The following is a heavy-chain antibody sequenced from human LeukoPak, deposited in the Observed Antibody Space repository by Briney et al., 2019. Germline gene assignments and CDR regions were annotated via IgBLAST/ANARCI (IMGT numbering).Heavy chain of an antibody. CDR3: ARSHETFSYDTSGYYTFDS. Sequence: PSETLSLTCTVSGGSISSGDYYWSWIRQHPGEGLEWIGYIYYSGSTYYNPSLKSRVTISVDTSKNHFSLELSSVTAADTAMYYCARSHETFSYDTSGYYTFDSWGQGTLVTVSS. V-gene: IGHV4-31*03. CDR2: IYYSGST. J-gene: IGHJ4*02. CDR1: GGSISSGDYY. D-gene: IGHD3-22*01.